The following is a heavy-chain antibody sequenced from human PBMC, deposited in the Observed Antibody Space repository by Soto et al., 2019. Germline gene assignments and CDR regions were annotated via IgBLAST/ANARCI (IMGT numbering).Heavy chain of an antibody. V-gene: IGHV1-58*01. CDR3: AAERGSGWLPFDH. CDR1: GFTFTSSA. CDR2: IVVGSGNT. J-gene: IGHJ5*02. Sequence: VASVKVSCKASGFTFTSSAVQWVRQARGQRLEWIGWIVVGSGNTNYAQKFQEGVTITRDMSTSTAYMELSSLRSEDTAVYYCAAERGSGWLPFDHWGQGTLVTVSS. D-gene: IGHD6-19*01.